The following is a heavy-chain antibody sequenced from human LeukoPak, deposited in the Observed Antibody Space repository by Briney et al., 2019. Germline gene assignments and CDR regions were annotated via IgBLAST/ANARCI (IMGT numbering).Heavy chain of an antibody. Sequence: SETLSLTCAVYGGSFSGYYWSWVRQPPGKGLEWIGEINHSGSTNYNPSLKSRVTISVDTSKNQFSLKLSPVTAADTAVYYCARGGRYSILFDPWGQGTLVTVSS. CDR2: INHSGST. J-gene: IGHJ5*02. CDR1: GGSFSGYY. D-gene: IGHD5-12*01. CDR3: ARGGRYSILFDP. V-gene: IGHV4-34*01.